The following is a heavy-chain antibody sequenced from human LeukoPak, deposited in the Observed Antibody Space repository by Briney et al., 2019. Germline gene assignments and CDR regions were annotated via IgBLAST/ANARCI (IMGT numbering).Heavy chain of an antibody. D-gene: IGHD1/OR15-1a*01. CDR3: ARRGADWNTPGWFDP. J-gene: IGHJ5*02. CDR2: INHSGGT. CDR1: GGSFSGYS. Sequence: SETLSLTCAVYGGSFSGYSWNWIRQPPVKGLEWIGEINHSGGTNYNPSLKSRVTISVDTSKKQFSLKLSSVTAADTAVYYCARRGADWNTPGWFDPWGQGTLVTVSS. V-gene: IGHV4-34*01.